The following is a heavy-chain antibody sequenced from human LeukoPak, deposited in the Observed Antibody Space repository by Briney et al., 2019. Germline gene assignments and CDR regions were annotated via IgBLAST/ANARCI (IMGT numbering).Heavy chain of an antibody. Sequence: GGSLRLSCAASGFTFSNYCMHWVRQAPGKGLVWVSRINSDGSSTTYADSVKGRFTISRDNAKNTLYLQMNSLRADDTAVYYCARDRATTMFDYWAQGTLVTVSS. CDR3: ARDRATTMFDY. CDR2: INSDGSST. D-gene: IGHD5-24*01. V-gene: IGHV3-74*01. CDR1: GFTFSNYC. J-gene: IGHJ4*02.